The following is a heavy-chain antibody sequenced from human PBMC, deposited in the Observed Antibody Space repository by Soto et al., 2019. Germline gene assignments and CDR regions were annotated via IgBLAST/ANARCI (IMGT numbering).Heavy chain of an antibody. V-gene: IGHV1-2*04. CDR3: ARDNSALRPNDAFDI. CDR1: GYTFTSYA. CDR2: INPNSGGT. Sequence: GASVKVSCKASGYTFTSYAMHWVRQAPGQGLEWMGWINPNSGGTNYAQKFQGWVTMTRDTSISTAYMELSRLRSDDTAVYYCARDNSALRPNDAFDIWGQGTMVTVSS. D-gene: IGHD1-20*01. J-gene: IGHJ3*02.